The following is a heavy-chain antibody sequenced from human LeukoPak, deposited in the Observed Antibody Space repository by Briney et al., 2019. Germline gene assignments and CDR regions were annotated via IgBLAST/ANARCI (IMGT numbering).Heavy chain of an antibody. CDR3: ARGGSGSFDY. CDR1: GFTFSSYW. D-gene: IGHD2-15*01. Sequence: GGSLRLSCAASGFTFSSYWMHWVRQVSGKALVWVSRINNDGSSTTYADSVEGRFTISRDNAKNTLSLQMNSLRAEDTAVYFCARGGSGSFDYWGQGTLVTVSS. CDR2: INNDGSST. J-gene: IGHJ4*02. V-gene: IGHV3-74*01.